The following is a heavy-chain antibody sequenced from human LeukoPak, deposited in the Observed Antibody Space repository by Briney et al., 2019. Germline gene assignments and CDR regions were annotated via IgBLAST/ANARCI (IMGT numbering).Heavy chain of an antibody. Sequence: PGGSLRLSCAASGFTFSSYAMSWVRRAPGKGLEWVSAISGSGGSTYYADSVKGRFTISRDNSKNTLYLQMNSLRAEDTAVYYCAGDSSGYYYGTNDYWGQGTLVTVSS. D-gene: IGHD3-22*01. J-gene: IGHJ4*02. CDR1: GFTFSSYA. V-gene: IGHV3-23*01. CDR2: ISGSGGST. CDR3: AGDSSGYYYGTNDY.